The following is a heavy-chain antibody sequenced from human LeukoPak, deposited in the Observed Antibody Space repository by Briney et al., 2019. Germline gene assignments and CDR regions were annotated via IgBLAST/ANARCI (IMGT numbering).Heavy chain of an antibody. CDR3: ARDSGYYYGSGSYHDY. CDR1: GYSIRSGYY. V-gene: IGHV4-38-2*02. J-gene: IGHJ4*02. Sequence: SETLSLTCIVSGYSIRSGYYWGWIRQPPGKGLEWIGSIYHSGNTYDNPFLKSRVTISVDTSKNQFSLKMSSVTAADTAVYYCARDSGYYYGSGSYHDYWGQGTLVTVSS. CDR2: IYHSGNT. D-gene: IGHD3-10*01.